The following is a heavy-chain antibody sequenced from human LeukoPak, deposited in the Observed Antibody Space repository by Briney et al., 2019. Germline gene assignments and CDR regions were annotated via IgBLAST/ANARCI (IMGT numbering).Heavy chain of an antibody. V-gene: IGHV4-30-2*01. D-gene: IGHD4-17*01. Sequence: PSQTLSLTCAVSGGSISSGGYSWSWIRQPPGKGLEWIGYIYHSGSTYYNPSLKSRVTISVDRSKNQFSLKLSSVTAADTAVYYCARDAGDYDWYFALWGRGTLVTVSS. CDR2: IYHSGST. CDR1: GGSISSGGYS. CDR3: ARDAGDYDWYFAL. J-gene: IGHJ2*01.